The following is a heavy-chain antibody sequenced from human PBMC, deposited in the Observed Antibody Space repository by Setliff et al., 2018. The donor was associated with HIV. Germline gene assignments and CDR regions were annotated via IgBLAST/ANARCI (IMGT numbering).Heavy chain of an antibody. J-gene: IGHJ3*02. CDR3: ARLPFITIFGVLNCDDGFDI. CDR2: INPKSGGT. CDR1: GYTFTGYY. V-gene: IGHV1-2*06. D-gene: IGHD3-3*01. Sequence: ASVKVSCKASGYTFTGYYMHWVRQAPGQGPEWLGRINPKSGGTRYAQKFQGRVSMTRDTAISTAYMELSRLRSDDSAVYYCARLPFITIFGVLNCDDGFDIWGQGTMVTVSS.